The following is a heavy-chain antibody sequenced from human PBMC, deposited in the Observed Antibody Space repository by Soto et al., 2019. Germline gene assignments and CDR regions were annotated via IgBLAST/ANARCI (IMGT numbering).Heavy chain of an antibody. CDR2: IDPSDSYT. J-gene: IGHJ4*02. D-gene: IGHD3-22*01. CDR3: ARRNAYYYDSSGYYYFDY. Sequence: GESLKISCKGSGYSFTSYWISWVRQMPGKGLEWMGRIDPSDSYTNYSPSFQGHVTISADKSISTAYLQWSSLKASDTAMYYCARRNAYYYDSSGYYYFDYWGQGTLVTVSS. CDR1: GYSFTSYW. V-gene: IGHV5-10-1*01.